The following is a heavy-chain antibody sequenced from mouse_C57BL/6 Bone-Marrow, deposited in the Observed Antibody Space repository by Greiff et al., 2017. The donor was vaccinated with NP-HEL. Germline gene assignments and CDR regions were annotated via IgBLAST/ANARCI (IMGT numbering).Heavy chain of an antibody. CDR1: GYTFTSYW. CDR2: IDPSDSYT. D-gene: IGHD3-2*02. V-gene: IGHV1-50*01. Sequence: QVQLQQPGAELVKPGASVKLSCKASGYTFTSYWMQWVKQRPGQGLEWIGEIDPSDSYTNYNQKFKGKATLTVDTSSSTAYMQLSSLTSEDSAVYYCARKMRQLSPWGQGTLVTVSA. CDR3: ARKMRQLSP. J-gene: IGHJ3*01.